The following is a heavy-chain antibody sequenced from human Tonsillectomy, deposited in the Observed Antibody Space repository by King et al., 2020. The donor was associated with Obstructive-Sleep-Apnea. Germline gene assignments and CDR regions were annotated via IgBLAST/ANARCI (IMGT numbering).Heavy chain of an antibody. V-gene: IGHV3-43D*03. CDR3: AKSPDSSGWSMSNWVDP. J-gene: IGHJ5*02. CDR2: ISWDGGST. CDR1: GFTFDDYA. D-gene: IGHD6-19*01. Sequence: VQLVESGGVVVQPGGSLRLSCAASGFTFDDYAMHWVRQAPGKGLEWVSLISWDGGSTYYADSVKGRFTISRDNSKNSLYLQMNSLRAEDTALYYCAKSPDSSGWSMSNWVDPWGQGTLVTVSS.